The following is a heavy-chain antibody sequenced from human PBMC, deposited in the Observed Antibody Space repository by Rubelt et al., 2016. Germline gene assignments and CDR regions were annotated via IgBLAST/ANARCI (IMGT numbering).Heavy chain of an antibody. V-gene: IGHV3-30*18. Sequence: QVQLVESGGGVVQPGRSLRLSCAASGFPFSSYGMHWVRQAPGKGLEWVAGISYDGTNHYYGESVTGRFTISRDSSNNTGFLQVKSLGAEETGGDYCAKKLYYDDSSGYHLFGHWGQGALVTVSS. D-gene: IGHD3-22*01. CDR3: AKKLYYDDSSGYHLFGH. J-gene: IGHJ4*02. CDR1: GFPFSSYG. CDR2: ISYDGTNH.